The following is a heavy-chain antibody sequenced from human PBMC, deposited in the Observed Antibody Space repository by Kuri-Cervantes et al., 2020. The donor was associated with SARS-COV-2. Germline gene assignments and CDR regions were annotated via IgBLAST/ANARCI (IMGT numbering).Heavy chain of an antibody. CDR2: ISSSSSTI. J-gene: IGHJ4*02. V-gene: IGHV3-48*02. CDR1: GFTFSSYS. D-gene: IGHD3-22*01. CDR3: AGDQTYYYDSSGYPGDY. Sequence: GESLKISCAASGFTFSSYSMNWVRQAPGKGLEWVSYISSSSSTIYYADPVKGRFTISRDNAKNSLYLQMNSLRDEDTAVYYCAGDQTYYYDSSGYPGDYWGQGTLVTVSS.